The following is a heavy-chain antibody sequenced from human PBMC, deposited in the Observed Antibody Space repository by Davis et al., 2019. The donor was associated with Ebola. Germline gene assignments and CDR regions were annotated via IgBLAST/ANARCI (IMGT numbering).Heavy chain of an antibody. V-gene: IGHV4-30-4*06. Sequence: WVRQHPGKGLEWIGYIYYSGSTYYNPSLKSRVTISVDTSKNQFSLKLSSVTAADTAVYYCARSRDLYGMDVWGQGTTVTVSS. J-gene: IGHJ6*02. CDR3: ARSRDLYGMDV. CDR2: IYYSGST.